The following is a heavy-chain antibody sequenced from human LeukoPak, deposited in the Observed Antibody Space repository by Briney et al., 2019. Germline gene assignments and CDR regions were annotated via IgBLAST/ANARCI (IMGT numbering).Heavy chain of an antibody. D-gene: IGHD1-14*01. J-gene: IGHJ5*02. Sequence: RPGGSLRLSCAASGFTLDDYGMSWVRQAPGKGLEWVSGINWNGGSTGYADSVKGRFTISRDNAKNSLYLQMNSLRAEDTAVYYCAQEDSEGGPNWFDPWGQGALVTVSS. CDR2: INWNGGST. CDR3: AQEDSEGGPNWFDP. V-gene: IGHV3-20*04. CDR1: GFTLDDYG.